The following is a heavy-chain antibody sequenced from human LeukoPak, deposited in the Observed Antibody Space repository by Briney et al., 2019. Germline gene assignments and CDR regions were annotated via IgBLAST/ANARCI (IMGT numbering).Heavy chain of an antibody. J-gene: IGHJ4*02. CDR2: ISSSTSYI. V-gene: IGHV3-21*01. CDR1: GFTFSSYS. CDR3: ARVTIERPN. Sequence: GGSLRLSCAASGFTFSSYSMNWVRQAQGKGLEWVSSISSSTSYIYYADSVKGRFTISRDNAKNSLHLQLTSLRAEDTAVYYCARVTIERPNWGQGTLVTVSS. D-gene: IGHD3-9*01.